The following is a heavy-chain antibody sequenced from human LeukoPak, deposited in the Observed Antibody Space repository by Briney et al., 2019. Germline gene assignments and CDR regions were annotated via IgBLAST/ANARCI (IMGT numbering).Heavy chain of an antibody. CDR3: AKVDPPIAVGAPGDAFDL. D-gene: IGHD6-19*01. J-gene: IGHJ3*01. Sequence: ASAKVSCKASGYSFSTFGITWVRQAPGQGLEWMGRISPYDGSTAYGQKFEGRVTMTRDTSTNTAYMELRSLTSDDTALYYCAKVDPPIAVGAPGDAFDLWGQGTMVIVSS. CDR1: GYSFSTFG. CDR2: ISPYDGST. V-gene: IGHV1-18*01.